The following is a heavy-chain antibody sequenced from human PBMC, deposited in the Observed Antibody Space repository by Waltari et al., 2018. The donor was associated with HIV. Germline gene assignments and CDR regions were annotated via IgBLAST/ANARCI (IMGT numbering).Heavy chain of an antibody. CDR2: IRRSGGRT. D-gene: IGHD2-21*02. CDR1: GFTFSSYA. Sequence: EVQLLESGGGLVQPGGSLRLSCAASGFTFSSYAMSWVRQAPWKGLELVSAIRRSGGRTYYAEPVMGRFTIARDNSKNTLYLQMHRLSADDPAVYYCAKTLGLQVYYYGMDVWGQGTTVTVSS. V-gene: IGHV3-23*01. CDR3: AKTLGLQVYYYGMDV. J-gene: IGHJ6*02.